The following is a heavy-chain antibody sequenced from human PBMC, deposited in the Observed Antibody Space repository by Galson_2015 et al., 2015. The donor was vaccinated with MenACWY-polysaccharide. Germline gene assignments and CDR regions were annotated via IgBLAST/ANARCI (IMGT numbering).Heavy chain of an antibody. CDR2: ISSSGSTI. Sequence: SLRLSCAASGFTFSDYYMSWIRQAPGKGLEWVSYISSSGSTIYYADSVKGRFTISRDNAKNSLYLQMNSLRAEDTAVYYCARDTIFGVVRGDVWGQGTTVTVSS. V-gene: IGHV3-11*01. J-gene: IGHJ6*02. D-gene: IGHD3-3*01. CDR1: GFTFSDYY. CDR3: ARDTIFGVVRGDV.